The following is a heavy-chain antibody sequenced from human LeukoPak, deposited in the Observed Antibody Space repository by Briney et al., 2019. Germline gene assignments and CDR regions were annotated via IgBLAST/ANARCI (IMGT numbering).Heavy chain of an antibody. CDR3: ARDRGRYYMDV. Sequence: GGSLRLSCAASGFTFDDYAMHLVRQAPGKGLEWVSGISWNGGSIGYADSVKGRFTISRENAKNSLYLQMNSLRAGDTAVYYCARDRGRYYMDVWGKGTTVTISS. CDR1: GFTFDDYA. V-gene: IGHV3-9*01. CDR2: ISWNGGSI. D-gene: IGHD6-25*01. J-gene: IGHJ6*03.